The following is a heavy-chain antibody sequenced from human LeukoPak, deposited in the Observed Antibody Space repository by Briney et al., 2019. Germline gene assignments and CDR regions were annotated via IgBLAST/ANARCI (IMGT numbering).Heavy chain of an antibody. V-gene: IGHV3-7*01. CDR2: IKQDGSEK. D-gene: IGHD5-24*01. CDR1: GFTFSSYW. CDR3: ARDRVEMVDAFDI. J-gene: IGHJ3*02. Sequence: GGSLRLSCAASGFTFSSYWMSWVRQAPGKGLEWVANIKQDGSEKYYVDSVKGRFTISRDNAKNSLYLQMNSLRAEDTAVYYCARDRVEMVDAFDIWGQGTMVTVSP.